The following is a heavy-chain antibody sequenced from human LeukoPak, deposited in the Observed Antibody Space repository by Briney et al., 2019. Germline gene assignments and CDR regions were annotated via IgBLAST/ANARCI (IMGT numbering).Heavy chain of an antibody. Sequence: GGSLRLSCAASGFTFSDYYISWIRRAPGEGLEWVANINPYGSEKYYVDSVKGRFTISRDNSKNTLYLQMNSLRAEDTAVYYCARAYGDYWGQGTLVTVSS. CDR1: GFTFSDYY. J-gene: IGHJ4*02. V-gene: IGHV3-7*04. CDR3: ARAYGDY. D-gene: IGHD4-17*01. CDR2: INPYGSEK.